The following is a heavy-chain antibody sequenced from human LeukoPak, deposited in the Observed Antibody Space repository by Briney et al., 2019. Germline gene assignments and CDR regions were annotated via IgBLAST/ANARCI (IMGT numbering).Heavy chain of an antibody. CDR1: GGSISSYY. CDR2: IYYGGST. CDR3: ARRATTTTSGFQY. D-gene: IGHD1-1*01. V-gene: IGHV4-59*08. Sequence: PSETLSLTCTVSGGSISSYYWSWIRQPPGKGLEWIGYIYYGGSTSYNHSLKSRVTISVDTSKNQFSLKLDSVTATDTAVYYCARRATTTTSGFQYWGQGILVTVSS. J-gene: IGHJ1*01.